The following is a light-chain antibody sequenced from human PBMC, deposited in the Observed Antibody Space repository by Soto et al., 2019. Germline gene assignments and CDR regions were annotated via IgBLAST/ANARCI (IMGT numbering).Light chain of an antibody. V-gene: IGLV1-51*01. CDR2: DND. CDR3: GTWDSSLSVGGV. Sequence: SVLTQPPSVSAAPGQKVTISCSGSSSNIGKNYVSWYQQLPGTAPKLLIYDNDKRPSGIPGRFSGSKSGTSATLGITGVQTGDEADYYCGTWDSSLSVGGVFGGGTKVTVL. J-gene: IGLJ2*01. CDR1: SSNIGKNY.